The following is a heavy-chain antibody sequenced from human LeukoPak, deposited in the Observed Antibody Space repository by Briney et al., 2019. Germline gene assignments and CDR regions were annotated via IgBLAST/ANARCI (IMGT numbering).Heavy chain of an antibody. J-gene: IGHJ5*02. CDR2: INSDGTTT. CDR1: AFNFTAYW. D-gene: IGHD5-12*01. CDR3: AVSNGGYGP. V-gene: IGHV3-74*01. Sequence: GGSLRLSCASSAFNFTAYWMHWVRQDPRQGLLWVARINSDGTTTNYADSVKGRFTISRDNSKNTLFLQMNSLRAEDTAVYFCAVSNGGYGPWGQGALVTVSS.